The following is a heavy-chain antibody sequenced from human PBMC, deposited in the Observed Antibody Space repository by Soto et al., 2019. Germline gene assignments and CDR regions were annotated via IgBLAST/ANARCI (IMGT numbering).Heavy chain of an antibody. Sequence: SETLSLTCTVSGGSISSGGYYWSWIRQHPGKGLEWIGYIYYSGSTNYNPSLKSRVTISVDTSKNQFSLKLSSVTAADTAVYYCARDPVTTSLYYYYGMDVWGQGTTVTVSS. D-gene: IGHD4-17*01. J-gene: IGHJ6*02. CDR1: GGSISSGGYY. CDR3: ARDPVTTSLYYYYGMDV. CDR2: IYYSGST. V-gene: IGHV4-61*08.